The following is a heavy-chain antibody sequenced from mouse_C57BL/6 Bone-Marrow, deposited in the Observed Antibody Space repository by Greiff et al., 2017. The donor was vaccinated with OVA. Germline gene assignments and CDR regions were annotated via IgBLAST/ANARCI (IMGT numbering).Heavy chain of an antibody. J-gene: IGHJ3*01. Sequence: QVQLQQSGAELARPGASVKLSCKASGYTFTSYGISWVKQRTGQGLEWIGEIYPRSGNTYYNEKFTGKATLTADKSSSTASMVLRSLTAEEAAVYFCADYYGSSSFAYWGQGTLVTVSA. CDR1: GYTFTSYG. D-gene: IGHD1-1*01. CDR2: IYPRSGNT. CDR3: ADYYGSSSFAY. V-gene: IGHV1-81*01.